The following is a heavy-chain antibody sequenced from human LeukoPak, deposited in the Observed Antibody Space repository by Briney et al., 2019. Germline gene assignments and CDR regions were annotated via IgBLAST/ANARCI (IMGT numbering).Heavy chain of an antibody. CDR1: GGSISSSSYY. CDR2: IYYSGST. D-gene: IGHD1-26*01. J-gene: IGHJ4*02. CDR3: ARQAREMVGATLDY. Sequence: SETLSLTCTVSGGSISSSSYYWGWTRQPPGKGLEWIGSIYYSGSTYYNPSLKSRVTISVDTSKNQFSLKLSSVTAADTAVYYCARQAREMVGATLDYWGQGTLVTVSS. V-gene: IGHV4-39*01.